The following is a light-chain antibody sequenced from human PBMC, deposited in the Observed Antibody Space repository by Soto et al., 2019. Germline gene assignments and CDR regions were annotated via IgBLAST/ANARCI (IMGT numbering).Light chain of an antibody. CDR3: QQYNSLYT. CDR1: QSISSW. Sequence: DIQMTQSPSTLSASVGDRVTITCRASQSISSWLAWYQQKPGKAPKLLIYKASSLESEVPSRFSRSGSGTEFTLTISILQPDDFATYSCQQYNSLYTFGQETKLEIK. J-gene: IGKJ2*01. CDR2: KAS. V-gene: IGKV1-5*03.